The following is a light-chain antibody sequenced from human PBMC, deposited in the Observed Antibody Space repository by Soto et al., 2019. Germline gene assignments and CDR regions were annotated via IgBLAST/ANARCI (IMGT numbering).Light chain of an antibody. J-gene: IGLJ1*01. CDR2: TNI. V-gene: IGLV1-44*01. CDR3: TSWDDSLNGYV. CDR1: SSSIGSNY. Sequence: QSVLTQPPSASGTPGQRVTISCSESSSSIGSNYIYWYQQLPGTAPKLLIYTNIQRPSGVPDRFSGSKSGTSASLAISGLQSEDEADYYCTSWDDSLNGYVFGTGTKVTVL.